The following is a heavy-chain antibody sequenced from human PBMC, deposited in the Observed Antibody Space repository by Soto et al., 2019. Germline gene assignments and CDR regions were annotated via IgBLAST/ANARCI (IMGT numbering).Heavy chain of an antibody. Sequence: GGSLRLSCAASGFTFSSYGMHWVRQAPGKGLEWVAVIWYDGSNKYYADSVKGRFTISRDNSKNTLYLQMNSLRAEDAAVYYCARDGEWVTTAGEYFDYWGQGTLVTVSS. CDR1: GFTFSSYG. V-gene: IGHV3-33*01. J-gene: IGHJ4*02. CDR2: IWYDGSNK. D-gene: IGHD4-17*01. CDR3: ARDGEWVTTAGEYFDY.